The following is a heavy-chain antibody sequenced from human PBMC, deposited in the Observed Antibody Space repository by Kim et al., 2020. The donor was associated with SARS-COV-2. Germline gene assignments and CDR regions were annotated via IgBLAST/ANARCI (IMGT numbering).Heavy chain of an antibody. D-gene: IGHD4-17*01. CDR2: INPNSGGT. Sequence: ASVKVSCKASGYTFTGYYMHWVRQAPGQGLEWMGRINPNSGGTNYAQKFQGRVTMTRDTSISTAYMELSRLRSDDTAVYYCAREGGSYGDPHYYYYGMDVWGQGTTVTVSS. V-gene: IGHV1-2*06. J-gene: IGHJ6*02. CDR3: AREGGSYGDPHYYYYGMDV. CDR1: GYTFTGYY.